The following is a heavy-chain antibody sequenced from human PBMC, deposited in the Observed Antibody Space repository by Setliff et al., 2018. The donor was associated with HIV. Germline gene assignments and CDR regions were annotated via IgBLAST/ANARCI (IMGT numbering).Heavy chain of an antibody. V-gene: IGHV4-4*07. CDR2: INTSGST. CDR1: GGSVSNYY. J-gene: IGHJ4*02. Sequence: SETLSPTCTVSGGSVSNYYWTWIRQSAGKGLEWIGHINTSGSTKYNPSLQSRLTMSVDSSGNQFSLTLTSVTAADTAVYSCARDPNTGWSYLDFWGPGALVTVSS. CDR3: ARDPNTGWSYLDF. D-gene: IGHD2-15*01.